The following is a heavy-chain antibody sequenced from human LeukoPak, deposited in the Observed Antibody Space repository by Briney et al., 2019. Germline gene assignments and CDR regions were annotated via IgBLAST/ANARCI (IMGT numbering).Heavy chain of an antibody. CDR1: GYTFTGYY. J-gene: IGHJ4*02. D-gene: IGHD5-24*01. CDR2: IIPIFGTA. Sequence: SVKVSCKASGYTFTGYYMHWVRQAPGQGLEWMGGIIPIFGTANYAQKFQGRVTITADESTSTAYMELSSLRSEDTAVYYCARGWRDGYNYVLRYWGQGTLVTVPS. CDR3: ARGWRDGYNYVLRY. V-gene: IGHV1-69*13.